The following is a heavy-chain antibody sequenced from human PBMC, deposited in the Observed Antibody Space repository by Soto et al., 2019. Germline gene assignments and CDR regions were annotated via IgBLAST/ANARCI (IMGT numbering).Heavy chain of an antibody. CDR3: ARSSSGWYALFEY. Sequence: PSETLSLTCTFSGGSIGTYYWSLIRQPPGKGLEWIGYVYYSGSTKYSPSLKSRVTISVDTSKNQFSLKLNSVTAADTAVYYCARSSSGWYALFEYWGQGTLVTVSS. CDR1: GGSIGTYY. J-gene: IGHJ4*02. CDR2: VYYSGST. D-gene: IGHD6-19*01. V-gene: IGHV4-59*08.